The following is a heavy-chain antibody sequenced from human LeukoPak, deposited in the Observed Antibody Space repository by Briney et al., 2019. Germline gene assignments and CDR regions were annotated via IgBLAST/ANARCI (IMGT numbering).Heavy chain of an antibody. CDR3: ARCEGFYDYFSGNPTYYFYMDV. CDR1: GFTFSTYW. CDR2: IKEDGSET. D-gene: IGHD3-16*01. V-gene: IGHV3-7*01. J-gene: IGHJ6*03. Sequence: GGSLRLFCAASGFTFSTYWMCWVRQAPGKGLEWVANIKEDGSETNYVESVKGRFFISRDNAKNSQRLQMNSLRVEDSAVYYCARCEGFYDYFSGNPTYYFYMDVWGKGTTVTVSS.